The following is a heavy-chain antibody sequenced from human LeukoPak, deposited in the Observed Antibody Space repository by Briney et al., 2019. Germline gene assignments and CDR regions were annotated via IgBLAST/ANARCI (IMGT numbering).Heavy chain of an antibody. J-gene: IGHJ4*02. CDR2: VSGSGGST. CDR1: GFTFSSYA. D-gene: IGHD5-18*01. V-gene: IGHV3-23*01. Sequence: PGGSLRLSCAASGFTFSSYAMSWVRQAPGKGLEWVSAVSGSGGSTYYADSVKGRFTISRDNSKNTLYLQMNSLRAEDTAVYYCAKTFSYGSYLYDYWGQGTLVTVSS. CDR3: AKTFSYGSYLYDY.